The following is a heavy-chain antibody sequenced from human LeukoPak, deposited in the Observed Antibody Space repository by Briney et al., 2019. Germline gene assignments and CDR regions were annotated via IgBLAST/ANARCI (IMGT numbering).Heavy chain of an antibody. D-gene: IGHD6-13*01. CDR2: IYYSGST. CDR3: ARHSGIAAADWFDP. V-gene: IGHV4-39*01. CDR1: GGSISSSSYY. J-gene: IGHJ5*02. Sequence: PSETLSLTCTVSGGSISSSSYYWGWIRQPPGKGLEWIGSIYYSGSTYYNPSLKSRVTISVDTSTNQFSLKLSSVTAADTAVYYCARHSGIAAADWFDPWGQGTLVTVSS.